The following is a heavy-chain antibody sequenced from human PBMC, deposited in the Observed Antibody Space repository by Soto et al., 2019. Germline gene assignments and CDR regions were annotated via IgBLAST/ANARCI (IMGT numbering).Heavy chain of an antibody. CDR1: GFTFSRDW. V-gene: IGHV3-23*01. Sequence: GGSLRLSCAASGFTFSRDWMHWVRQAPGKGLEWVSAISGGGSSTDYADSVNGRFTISRDNSKNTLYLQMNSLRAEDTAVYYCEKESPGSGSSDWFDPWGQGTLVTVSS. CDR3: EKESPGSGSSDWFDP. J-gene: IGHJ5*02. CDR2: ISGGGSST. D-gene: IGHD3-10*01.